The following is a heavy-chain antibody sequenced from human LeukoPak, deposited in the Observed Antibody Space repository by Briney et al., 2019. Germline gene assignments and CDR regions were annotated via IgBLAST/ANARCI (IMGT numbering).Heavy chain of an antibody. CDR3: APSDTAMVAYFDY. D-gene: IGHD5-18*01. V-gene: IGHV1-2*02. J-gene: IGHJ4*02. CDR1: GYTFTGYY. CDR2: INPNSGGT. Sequence: GASVKVSCKASGYTFTGYYMHWVRQAPGQGLEWMGWINPNSGGTNYAQKFQGRVTMTRDTSISTAYMELSRLRSDDTAVYYCAPSDTAMVAYFDYWGQGTLVTVSS.